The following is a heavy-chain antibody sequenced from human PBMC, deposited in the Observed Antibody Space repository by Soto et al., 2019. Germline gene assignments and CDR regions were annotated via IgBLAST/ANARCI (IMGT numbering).Heavy chain of an antibody. J-gene: IGHJ4*02. CDR3: ARDLASHIVVVTALDS. CDR2: ISYDGSNK. D-gene: IGHD2-21*02. V-gene: IGHV3-30-3*01. CDR1: GFTFSSYA. Sequence: QVHLVESGGGVVQPGRSLRLSCAASGFTFSSYAMHWVRQAPGKGLEWVAVISYDGSNKYYADSVKGRFTISRDNSKNTLYLQMNSLRAEDTAVCYCARDLASHIVVVTALDSWGQGTLVTVSS.